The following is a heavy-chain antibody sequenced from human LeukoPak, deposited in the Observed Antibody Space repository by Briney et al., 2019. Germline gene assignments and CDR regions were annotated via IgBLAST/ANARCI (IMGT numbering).Heavy chain of an antibody. J-gene: IGHJ5*02. V-gene: IGHV4-61*01. CDR3: ARGIVLMVYAS. D-gene: IGHD2-8*01. CDR2: IYYSGST. Sequence: TLSLTCTVSGGSISSSSYYWSWIRQPPGKGLEWIGYIYYSGSTNYNPSLKSRVTISVDTSKNQFSLKLSSVTAADTAVYYCARGIVLMVYASWGQGTLVTVSS. CDR1: GGSISSSSYY.